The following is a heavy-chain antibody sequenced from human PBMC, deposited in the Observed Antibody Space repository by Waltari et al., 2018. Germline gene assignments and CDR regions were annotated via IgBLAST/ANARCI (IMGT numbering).Heavy chain of an antibody. CDR1: GYSFTSYW. D-gene: IGHD3-22*01. Sequence: EVQLVQSGAEVKKPGESLKTSCKGSGYSFTSYWIGWVRKMPGKGLEWMGSIYPGDSDTRYSPSFQGQVTISADKSISTAYLQWSSLKASDTAMYYCARPHYDSSGPSGGAFDIWGQGTMVTVSS. CDR3: ARPHYDSSGPSGGAFDI. J-gene: IGHJ3*02. V-gene: IGHV5-51*01. CDR2: IYPGDSDT.